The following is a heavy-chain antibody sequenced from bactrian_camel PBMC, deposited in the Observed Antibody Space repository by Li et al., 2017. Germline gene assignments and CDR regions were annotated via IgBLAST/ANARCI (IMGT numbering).Heavy chain of an antibody. CDR3: AAGRRVQYGTFWFLDEADFDY. D-gene: IGHD6*01. CDR1: GYTPC. V-gene: IGHV3S55*01. J-gene: IGHJ6*01. Sequence: QVQLVESGGGSVQAGGSLRLSCRTTGYTPCMAWFREELGKDREKVAAIVNSNSDSTDYAESVKGRFTISKDTANNILYLQMNNVKPEDTAMYYCAAGRRVQYGTFWFLDEADFDYWGQGTQVTVS. CDR2: IVNSNSDST.